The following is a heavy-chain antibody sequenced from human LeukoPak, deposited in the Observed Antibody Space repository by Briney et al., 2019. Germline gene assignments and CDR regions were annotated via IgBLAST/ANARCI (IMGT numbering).Heavy chain of an antibody. D-gene: IGHD3-3*01. J-gene: IGHJ6*02. CDR3: ARGPYYDFWSGYYAPYYYYYGMDV. V-gene: IGHV4-59*01. Sequence: PSETLSLTCTVFGGSISSYYWSWIRQPPGKGLEWIGYIYYSGSTNYNPSLKSRVTISVDTSKNQFSLKLSSVTAADTAVYYCARGPYYDFWSGYYAPYYYYYGMDVWGQGTTVTVSS. CDR2: IYYSGST. CDR1: GGSISSYY.